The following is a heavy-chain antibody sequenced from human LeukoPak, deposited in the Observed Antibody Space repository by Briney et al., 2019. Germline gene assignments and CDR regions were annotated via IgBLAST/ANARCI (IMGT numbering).Heavy chain of an antibody. CDR1: GGSISSYY. V-gene: IGHV4-59*01. J-gene: IGHJ4*02. Sequence: SETLSLTCTVSGGSISSYYWSWIRQPPGKGLEWIGYIYYSGSTNYNPSLKSRVTISVDTSKNQFSLKLSSVTAADTAVYYYARGRIQLWTHYFDYWGQGTLVTVSS. CDR2: IYYSGST. D-gene: IGHD5-18*01. CDR3: ARGRIQLWTHYFDY.